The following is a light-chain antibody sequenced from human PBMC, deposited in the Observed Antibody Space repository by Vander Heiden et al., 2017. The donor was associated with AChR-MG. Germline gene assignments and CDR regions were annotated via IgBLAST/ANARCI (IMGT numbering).Light chain of an antibody. CDR2: SVS. CDR1: QSLVHSDEGTY. V-gene: IGKV2-30*02. Sequence: DVVMTNSPPSLPVTLGQPASISCMSSQSLVHSDEGTYLSWCQQRPGQSPRQLIYSVSSRDSGVPGRFNGSGSGTEFTLKISRVEAEDVGVYYCMQGTHLFTCGHRTKVDIK. CDR3: MQGTHLFT. J-gene: IGKJ3*01.